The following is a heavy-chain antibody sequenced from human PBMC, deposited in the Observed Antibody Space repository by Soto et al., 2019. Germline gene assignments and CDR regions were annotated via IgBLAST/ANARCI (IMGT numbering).Heavy chain of an antibody. CDR1: GFTFSGDA. CDR2: ISTTSTYI. D-gene: IGHD3-10*02. CDR3: VRDYVMDV. V-gene: IGHV3-21*01. Sequence: GGSLRLSCVASGFTFSGDAMNWVRQAPGKGLEWVSSISTTSTYIYYAESVKGRFTISRDNANNSLHLQMNSLRAEDTAVYYCVRDYVMDVWGQGTTVTVSS. J-gene: IGHJ6*02.